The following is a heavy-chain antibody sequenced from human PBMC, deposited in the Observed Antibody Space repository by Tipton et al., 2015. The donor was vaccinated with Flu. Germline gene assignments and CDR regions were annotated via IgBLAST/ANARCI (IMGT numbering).Heavy chain of an antibody. CDR3: ARDPLIVVVPAASNP. D-gene: IGHD2-2*01. J-gene: IGHJ5*02. Sequence: SLRLSCAASGFTFSSYEMNWVRQAPGKGLEWVSYISSSGSTIYYADSVKGRFTISRDNAKNSLYLQINSLRAEDTAVYYCARDPLIVVVPAASNPWGQGTLVTVSS. V-gene: IGHV3-48*03. CDR1: GFTFSSYE. CDR2: ISSSGSTI.